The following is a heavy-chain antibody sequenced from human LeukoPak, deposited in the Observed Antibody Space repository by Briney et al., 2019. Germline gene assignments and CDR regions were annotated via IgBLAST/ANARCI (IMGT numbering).Heavy chain of an antibody. D-gene: IGHD6-19*01. CDR1: GGSISSYY. J-gene: IGHJ5*02. V-gene: IGHV4-59*01. CDR2: IYYSGST. CDR3: ARHGYSSGSLAWFDP. Sequence: PSETLSLTCTVAGGSISSYYWSWIRQPPGKGLEWIGYIYYSGSTNYNPSLKSRVTISVDTSKNQFSLKLSSVAAADTAVYYCARHGYSSGSLAWFDPWGQGTQVTVSS.